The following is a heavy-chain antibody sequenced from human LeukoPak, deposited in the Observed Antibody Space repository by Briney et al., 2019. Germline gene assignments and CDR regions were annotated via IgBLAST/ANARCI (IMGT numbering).Heavy chain of an antibody. Sequence: GGSLRLSCAASGFTLRSYAMSWVRQAPGKGLEWVSAISGSGGSTYYADSVKGRFTISRDNAKNSLYLQMNSLRAEDTAVYYCASGGSSGWYFSTIYYFDYWGQGTLVTVSS. CDR1: GFTLRSYA. D-gene: IGHD6-19*01. CDR3: ASGGSSGWYFSTIYYFDY. V-gene: IGHV3-23*01. J-gene: IGHJ4*02. CDR2: ISGSGGST.